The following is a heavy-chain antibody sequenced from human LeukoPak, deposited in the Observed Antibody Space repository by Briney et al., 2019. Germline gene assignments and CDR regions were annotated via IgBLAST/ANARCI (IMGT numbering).Heavy chain of an antibody. CDR2: IYYSGST. Sequence: KSSETLSLTCTVSGYSINSRYYWGWVRQPPGKGLEWIGSIYYSGSTYYNPSLKNRVTISVDTSKNQFSLKLSSVTAADTAVYYCARGTRYSSSWSPDFDYWGQGTLVTVSS. CDR1: GYSINSRYY. D-gene: IGHD6-13*01. CDR3: ARGTRYSSSWSPDFDY. V-gene: IGHV4-38-2*02. J-gene: IGHJ4*02.